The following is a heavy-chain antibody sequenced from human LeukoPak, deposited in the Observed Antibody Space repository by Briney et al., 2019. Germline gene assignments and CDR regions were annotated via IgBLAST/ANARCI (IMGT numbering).Heavy chain of an antibody. V-gene: IGHV4-34*01. D-gene: IGHD2-8*01. Sequence: PSETLSLTCAVYGGSFSGYYWSWIRQPPGKGLEWIGEINHSGSTNYNPSLSSRVIMALDTSKNHLSLHLTSVTAADTAVYYCSRENGAFSPFGHWGQGYLVTVLS. J-gene: IGHJ4*02. CDR2: INHSGST. CDR3: SRENGAFSPFGH. CDR1: GGSFSGYY.